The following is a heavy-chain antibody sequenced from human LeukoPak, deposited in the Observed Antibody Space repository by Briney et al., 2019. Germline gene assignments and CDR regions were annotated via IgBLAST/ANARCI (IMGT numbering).Heavy chain of an antibody. J-gene: IGHJ4*02. CDR3: AKDRGY. Sequence: GGSLRLSCAASGFTFSTYAMIWVRQAPGKGLGWVSAISGPGDTTFYADSVKGRFTISRDNSKNTLGLQMNSLRADDTAVYYCAKDRGYWGQGTLVTVSS. V-gene: IGHV3-23*01. CDR2: ISGPGDTT. CDR1: GFTFSTYA.